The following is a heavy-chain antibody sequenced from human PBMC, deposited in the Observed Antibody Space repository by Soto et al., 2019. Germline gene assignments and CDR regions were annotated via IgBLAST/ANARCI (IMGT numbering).Heavy chain of an antibody. J-gene: IGHJ4*02. Sequence: ASVKVSCKASGYPFTSYYMHWLRQAPGQGLEWMGIINPSGGSTGYAQKFQGRVTMTRDTSTRTVYMELSSLRSEDTAVYYCARDMYSSGWFDYWGQGTLVTVSS. CDR1: GYPFTSYY. D-gene: IGHD6-19*01. V-gene: IGHV1-46*01. CDR3: ARDMYSSGWFDY. CDR2: INPSGGST.